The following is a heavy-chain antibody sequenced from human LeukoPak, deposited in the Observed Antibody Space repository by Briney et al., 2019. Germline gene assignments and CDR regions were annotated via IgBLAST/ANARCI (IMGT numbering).Heavy chain of an antibody. J-gene: IGHJ3*02. D-gene: IGHD7-27*01. Sequence: GGSLRLSCAASRFTFSSYEMNWVRQAPGKGLEWVSYISNSGSTIYYADSVKGRFTISRDNAKNSLYLQMNSLRAEDTAVYYCARVYPTGEWRLVAFDIWGQGTMVTVSS. V-gene: IGHV3-48*03. CDR2: ISNSGSTI. CDR3: ARVYPTGEWRLVAFDI. CDR1: RFTFSSYE.